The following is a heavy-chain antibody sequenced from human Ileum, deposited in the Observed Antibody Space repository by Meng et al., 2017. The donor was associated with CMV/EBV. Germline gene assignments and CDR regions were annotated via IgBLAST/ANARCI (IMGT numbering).Heavy chain of an antibody. CDR1: GSFSGYY. CDR2: INHSGST. D-gene: IGHD3-10*01. CDR3: AGAFSNYGSGSYYKSFDY. J-gene: IGHJ4*02. Sequence: GSFSGYYLTWIRQPPGKGLEWIGEINHSGSTNYNPPLKSRVTISVDTSKTQFSLKLSSVTAADTAVYYCAGAFSNYGSGSYYKSFDYWGQGTLVTVSS. V-gene: IGHV4-34*01.